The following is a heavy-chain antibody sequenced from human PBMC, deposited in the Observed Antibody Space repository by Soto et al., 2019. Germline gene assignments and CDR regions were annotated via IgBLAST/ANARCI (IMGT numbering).Heavy chain of an antibody. D-gene: IGHD2-2*01. CDR1: GGTFSRYT. CDR3: AREDRDRETGLVPAAIDGMDV. Sequence: QVQLVQSGAEVKKPGSSVKVSCKASGGTFSRYTMTWVRQAPGHGLEWMGRIIPIFGITTYAQKFQGRVTITAAESTSTAYMELSSLRSEDTAVYYCAREDRDRETGLVPAAIDGMDVWGQGTTVTVSS. J-gene: IGHJ6*02. V-gene: IGHV1-69*08. CDR2: IIPIFGIT.